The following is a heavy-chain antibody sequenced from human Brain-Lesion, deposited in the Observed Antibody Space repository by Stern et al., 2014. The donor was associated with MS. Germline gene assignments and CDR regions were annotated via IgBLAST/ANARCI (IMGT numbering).Heavy chain of an antibody. V-gene: IGHV4-31*03. CDR1: GAPVNSGGYY. D-gene: IGHD3-16*01. J-gene: IGHJ3*02. Sequence: HVQLVESGPGLVKPSQTLSLSCTVSGAPVNSGGYYWTWIRQVPGKGLVWIGYIPHSGATFYNPPLKSRVTISVDTSENQVSLMLSSVTAADTAVYYCAAIGPLMEGAAFDIWGQGTLVTVSS. CDR3: AAIGPLMEGAAFDI. CDR2: IPHSGAT.